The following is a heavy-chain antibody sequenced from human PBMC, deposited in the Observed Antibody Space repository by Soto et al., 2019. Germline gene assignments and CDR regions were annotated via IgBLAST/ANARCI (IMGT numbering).Heavy chain of an antibody. J-gene: IGHJ4*02. CDR3: AKDLILYRREATNSWDY. D-gene: IGHD2-15*01. Sequence: QVQLEESGGGVVQPGRSLRLSCAASGFTFNTYGIHWVRQAPGKGLEWVAFISYDGNNEYYADSVKGRFTISRDNSNKMMYLQVNSLRAEDTAVYYCAKDLILYRREATNSWDYWGQGTPVTVSS. CDR2: ISYDGNNE. CDR1: GFTFNTYG. V-gene: IGHV3-30*18.